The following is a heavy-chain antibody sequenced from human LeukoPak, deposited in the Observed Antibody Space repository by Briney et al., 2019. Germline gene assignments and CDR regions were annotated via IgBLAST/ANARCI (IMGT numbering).Heavy chain of an antibody. CDR2: ISDRGDYI. V-gene: IGHV3-21*01. J-gene: IGHJ4*02. Sequence: GGSLRLSCAVSGFTFSNYMMYWLRQAPGKGLEWVSAISDRGDYISYADSLKGRFTISRDNTKNSLFLQMTNLRAEDTAMYYCARLNYGGNSAGLDSWGQGTLVTVSS. CDR3: ARLNYGGNSAGLDS. D-gene: IGHD4-23*01. CDR1: GFTFSNYM.